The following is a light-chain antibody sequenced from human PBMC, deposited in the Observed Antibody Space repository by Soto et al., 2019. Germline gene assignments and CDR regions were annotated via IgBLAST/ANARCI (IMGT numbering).Light chain of an antibody. J-gene: IGKJ4*01. CDR2: DAS. Sequence: EIVLTQSPATLSLSTGERATLSCRASQSVSSYLAWYQQKPGQAPRLLIYDASNRATGIPARFSGSGSGTDFTLTISSLEPEDFAVYYCQQRSNWPPLLTFGGGTKVDI. CDR1: QSVSSY. CDR3: QQRSNWPPLLT. V-gene: IGKV3-11*01.